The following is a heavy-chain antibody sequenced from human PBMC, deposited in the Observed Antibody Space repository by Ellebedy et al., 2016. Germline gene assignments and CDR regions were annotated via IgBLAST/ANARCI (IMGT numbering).Heavy chain of an antibody. D-gene: IGHD3-16*01. Sequence: SETLSLTXTVSGGSISSGDYFWSWIRQPPGKGLEWIGYIYYSGNTYYNPSLKSRVTISVDTSKNQFSLKLSSVTAADTAVYYCARSLYYVDWFDPWGQGAMVTVSS. V-gene: IGHV4-30-4*01. J-gene: IGHJ5*02. CDR2: IYYSGNT. CDR1: GGSISSGDYF. CDR3: ARSLYYVDWFDP.